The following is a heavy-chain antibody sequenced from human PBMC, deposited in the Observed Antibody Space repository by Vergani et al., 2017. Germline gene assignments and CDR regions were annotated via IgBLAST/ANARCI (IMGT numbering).Heavy chain of an antibody. CDR1: GGTFSSYA. D-gene: IGHD3-22*01. Sequence: QVQLVQSGAEVKKPGSSVKVSCKASGGTFSSYAISWVRQAPGQGLEWMGGISPIFGTANYAQKFQGRVTITADESTSTAYVELSSLRAEDTVVYYCAGKGDYDDGSGYAAGYFQHWGQGTLVTVSS. V-gene: IGHV1-69*01. CDR3: AGKGDYDDGSGYAAGYFQH. CDR2: ISPIFGTA. J-gene: IGHJ1*01.